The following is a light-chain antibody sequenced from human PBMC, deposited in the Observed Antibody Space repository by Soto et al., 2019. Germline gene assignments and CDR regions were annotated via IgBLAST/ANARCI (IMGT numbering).Light chain of an antibody. CDR1: SGHISYA. Sequence: QTVVTQSPSASASLGASVKLTCTLSSGHISYAIAWHQQQPEKGPRYLMKLNSDGSHSKGDGIPDRFSGSSSGAERYLTISSLQSEDEADYYCQTWGTGIDVVFGGGTKLTVL. J-gene: IGLJ2*01. V-gene: IGLV4-69*01. CDR2: LNSDGSH. CDR3: QTWGTGIDVV.